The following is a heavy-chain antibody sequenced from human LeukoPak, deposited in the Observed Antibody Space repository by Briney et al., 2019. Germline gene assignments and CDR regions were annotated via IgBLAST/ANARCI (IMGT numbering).Heavy chain of an antibody. CDR2: INAYNGNT. D-gene: IGHD3-10*01. J-gene: IGHJ3*02. Sequence: ASVKVSCKASGYTFTSYGISWVRQAPGQGLEWMGWINAYNGNTNYAQKLQGRVTMTTDTSTSTAYMELRSLRSDDTAVYSCARDRNVWFGELTDAFDIWGQGTMVTVSS. CDR3: ARDRNVWFGELTDAFDI. V-gene: IGHV1-18*01. CDR1: GYTFTSYG.